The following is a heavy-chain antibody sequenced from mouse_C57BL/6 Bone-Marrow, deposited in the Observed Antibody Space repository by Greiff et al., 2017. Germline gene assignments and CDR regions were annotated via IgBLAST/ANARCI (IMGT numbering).Heavy chain of an antibody. J-gene: IGHJ4*01. Sequence: QVQLQQPGAELVKPGASVKMSCKASGYTFTSYWITWVKQRPGQGLEWIGDIYPGSGSTNYNEKFKSKATLTVDTSSSTAYMQLSSLTSEDSAVYYCAREGATVVATYYAMDYWGQGTSVTIAS. V-gene: IGHV1-55*01. CDR2: IYPGSGST. CDR1: GYTFTSYW. CDR3: AREGATVVATYYAMDY. D-gene: IGHD1-1*01.